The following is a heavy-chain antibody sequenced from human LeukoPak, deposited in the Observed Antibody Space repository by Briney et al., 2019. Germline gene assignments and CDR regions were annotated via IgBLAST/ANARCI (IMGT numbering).Heavy chain of an antibody. V-gene: IGHV3-30*04. J-gene: IGHJ4*02. Sequence: GGSLRLSCAASGFTFSSYAMHWVRQAPGKGLKWVAVTSFDGSDNYYADSVKGRFTISRDNSKNTLYLQMNSLRPDDTAVYYCAVTYYYGSGSYRDYWGQGTLVTVSS. CDR1: GFTFSSYA. D-gene: IGHD3-10*01. CDR2: TSFDGSDN. CDR3: AVTYYYGSGSYRDY.